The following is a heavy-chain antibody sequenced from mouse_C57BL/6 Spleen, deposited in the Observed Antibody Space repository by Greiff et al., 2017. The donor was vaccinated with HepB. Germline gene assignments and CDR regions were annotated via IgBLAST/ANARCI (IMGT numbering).Heavy chain of an antibody. J-gene: IGHJ2*01. V-gene: IGHV1-82*01. CDR3: ARGDSTFDY. D-gene: IGHD2-5*01. CDR2: IYPGDGDT. Sequence: VQLQQSGPELVKPGASVKISCKASGYAFSSSWMNWVKQRPGKGLEWIGRIYPGDGDTNYNGKFKGKATLTADKSSSTAYMQRSSLTSEDSAVYFCARGDSTFDYWGQGTTLTVSS. CDR1: GYAFSSSW.